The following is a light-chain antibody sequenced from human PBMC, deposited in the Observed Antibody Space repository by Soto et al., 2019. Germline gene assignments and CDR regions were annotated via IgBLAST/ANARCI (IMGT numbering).Light chain of an antibody. CDR1: QRFSGTS. V-gene: IGKV3-20*01. CDR3: HQYDNSLWT. J-gene: IGKJ1*01. Sequence: EIVLTQSPGTLSLSPGERASLPCRASQRFSGTSLAWYQQKPGEAPRLLIYVVSNRATGIPDRFSGSGSVTDFTLTISRLEAEDVAVYYCHQYDNSLWTFGQGTKVEIK. CDR2: VVS.